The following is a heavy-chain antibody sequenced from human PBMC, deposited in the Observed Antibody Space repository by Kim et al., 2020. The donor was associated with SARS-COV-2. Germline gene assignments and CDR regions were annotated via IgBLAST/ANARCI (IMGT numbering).Heavy chain of an antibody. CDR1: GFTFGEYA. Sequence: GGSLRLSCAASGFTFGEYAMPWVRQAPGKGLEWVSGISWNGGSIGYADSVKGRSTISRDNAKNSLYLQMNSLRAEDTALYYCAKDRYTAVAGNFDYWGQGTQVTVSS. D-gene: IGHD6-19*01. CDR3: AKDRYTAVAGNFDY. CDR2: ISWNGGSI. V-gene: IGHV3-9*01. J-gene: IGHJ4*02.